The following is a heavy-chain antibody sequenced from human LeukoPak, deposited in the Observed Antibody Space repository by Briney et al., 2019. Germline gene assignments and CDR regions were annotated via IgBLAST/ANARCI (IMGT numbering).Heavy chain of an antibody. CDR1: GFTFSGYG. CDR3: ARATGSSGLAY. V-gene: IGHV3-33*01. J-gene: IGHJ4*02. Sequence: GGSLRLSCAASGFTFSGYGMHWVRQAPGKGLEWVALISYDGSNKYYADSVKGRFTISRDNSKNTLYLQMNSLRVEDTAVFYCARATGSSGLAYWGQGTLVTVSS. CDR2: ISYDGSNK. D-gene: IGHD6-6*01.